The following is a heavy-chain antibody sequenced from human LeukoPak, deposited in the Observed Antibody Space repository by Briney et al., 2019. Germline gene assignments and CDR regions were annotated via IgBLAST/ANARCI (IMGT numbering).Heavy chain of an antibody. V-gene: IGHV3-23*01. CDR1: GFTFSSYA. J-gene: IGHJ4*02. D-gene: IGHD6-19*01. Sequence: GGSLRLSCAASGFTFSSYAMSWVRQAPGKGLEWVSGISGRGSRTYYADSVKGRFTISRDNAKNSLYLQMNSLRAEDTAVYYCARAGYSSGWYGDYWGQGTPVTVSS. CDR2: ISGRGSRT. CDR3: ARAGYSSGWYGDY.